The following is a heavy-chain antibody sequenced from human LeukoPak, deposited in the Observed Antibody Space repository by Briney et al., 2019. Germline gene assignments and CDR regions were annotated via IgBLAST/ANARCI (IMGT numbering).Heavy chain of an antibody. CDR3: ARRTIRYCFDY. V-gene: IGHV4-59*08. D-gene: IGHD5-24*01. J-gene: IGHJ4*02. Sequence: KPSETLSLTCTVSGGSISSYYWSWIRQPPGKGLEWIGYISYSGGTNYNPSLKSRVSISLDTAKNQFSLKLSSVSAADTAVYYCARRTIRYCFDYWGQGTLVTVSS. CDR1: GGSISSYY. CDR2: ISYSGGT.